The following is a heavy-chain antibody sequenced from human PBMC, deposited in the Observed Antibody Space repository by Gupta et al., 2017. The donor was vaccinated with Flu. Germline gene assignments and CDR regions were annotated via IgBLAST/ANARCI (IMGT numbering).Heavy chain of an antibody. D-gene: IGHD2-15*01. CDR3: ARSGGRDAFDI. J-gene: IGHJ3*02. CDR1: FTFVDYD. Sequence: FTFVDYDMNWVRQAPGKGLEWVSGINWNGGSTGYADSVKGRFTISRDNAKTSLYLLMNSLRVEDTALYHCARSGGRDAFDIWGQGTMVTVSS. CDR2: INWNGGST. V-gene: IGHV3-20*01.